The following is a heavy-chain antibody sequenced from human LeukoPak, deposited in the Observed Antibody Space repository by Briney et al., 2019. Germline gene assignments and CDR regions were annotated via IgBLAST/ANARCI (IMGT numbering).Heavy chain of an antibody. D-gene: IGHD4-17*01. CDR1: GFRFGDDA. CDR2: IRKKAYGETK. V-gene: IGHV3-49*03. CDR3: VRGMHDYGDANYYFDQ. J-gene: IGHJ4*02. Sequence: PGGSLRLSCTAFGFRFGDDAWSWFRQAPGKGLEWICLIRKKAYGETKEYAASVRGRFTISRDDANGIAYLQMSSLKTEDTALYYCVRGMHDYGDANYYFDQWGQGTQVTVSA.